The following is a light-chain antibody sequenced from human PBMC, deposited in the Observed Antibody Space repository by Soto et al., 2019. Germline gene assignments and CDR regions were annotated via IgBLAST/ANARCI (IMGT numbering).Light chain of an antibody. V-gene: IGLV2-8*01. J-gene: IGLJ2*01. CDR3: SSYVCNNKLV. Sequence: QSALTQPPSASGSPGQSVTIYCTGTSTDVGAYNFVSWYQQHPGKAPKLMIYAVSKRPSGVPDRFSGSKSGNTASLTVSGLQADDAADYYCSSYVCNNKLVFGGGTKLT. CDR1: STDVGAYNF. CDR2: AVS.